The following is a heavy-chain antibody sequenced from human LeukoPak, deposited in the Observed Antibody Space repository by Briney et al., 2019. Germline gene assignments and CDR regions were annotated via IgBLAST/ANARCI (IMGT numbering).Heavy chain of an antibody. D-gene: IGHD2-2*01. CDR1: GGSISSSSYY. V-gene: IGHV4-39*07. Sequence: PSETLSLTCTVSGGSISSSSYYWGWIRQPPGKGLEWIGSIYYSGSTNYNPSLKSRVIMSVDTSKNQFSLNLTSVTAADTAIYYCARMKTAANWFDRWSQGTLVPVSS. CDR3: ARMKTAANWFDR. J-gene: IGHJ5*02. CDR2: IYYSGST.